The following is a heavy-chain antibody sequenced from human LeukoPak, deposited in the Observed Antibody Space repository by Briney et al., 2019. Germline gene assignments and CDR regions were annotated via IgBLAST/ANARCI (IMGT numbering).Heavy chain of an antibody. J-gene: IGHJ3*02. CDR3: ARPDSNDHFGALGFDI. CDR1: GFTFSSYA. D-gene: IGHD3-10*01. CDR2: ISYDGSNK. V-gene: IGHV3-30-3*01. Sequence: GGSLRLSCAASGFTFSSYAMHWVRQAPGKGLEWVAVISYDGSNKYYADSVKGRFTISRDNSKNTLYLQMNSLRAEDTAVYYCARPDSNDHFGALGFDIWGQGTMVTVSS.